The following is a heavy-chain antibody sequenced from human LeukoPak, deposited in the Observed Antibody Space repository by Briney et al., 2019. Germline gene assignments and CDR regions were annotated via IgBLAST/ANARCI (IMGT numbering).Heavy chain of an antibody. J-gene: IGHJ6*02. CDR3: ASTAMVRGAPSGYYYGMDV. D-gene: IGHD3-10*01. V-gene: IGHV1-46*01. Sequence: ASVKVSCKASGYTFTSYYMHWVRQAPGQGLEWMAIINPSGGSTSYAQKFQGRVTMTRDTSTSTVYMELSSLRSEDTAVYYCASTAMVRGAPSGYYYGMDVWGQGATVTVSS. CDR2: INPSGGST. CDR1: GYTFTSYY.